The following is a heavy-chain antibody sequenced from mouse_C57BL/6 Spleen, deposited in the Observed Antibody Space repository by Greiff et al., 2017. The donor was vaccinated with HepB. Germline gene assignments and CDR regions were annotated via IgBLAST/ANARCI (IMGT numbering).Heavy chain of an antibody. J-gene: IGHJ2*01. Sequence: EVKVEESGEGLVKPGGSLKLSCAASGFTFSSYAMSWVRQTPEKRLEWVAYISSGGDYIYYADTVKGRFTISRDNARNTLYLQMSSLKSEDTAMYYCTRVGGYYGNYNFDYWGQGTTLTVSS. V-gene: IGHV5-9-1*02. D-gene: IGHD2-1*01. CDR2: ISSGGDYI. CDR3: TRVGGYYGNYNFDY. CDR1: GFTFSSYA.